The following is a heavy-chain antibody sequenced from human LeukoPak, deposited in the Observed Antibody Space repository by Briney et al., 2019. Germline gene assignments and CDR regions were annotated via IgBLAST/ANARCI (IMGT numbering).Heavy chain of an antibody. CDR2: IYYSGST. D-gene: IGHD3-16*01. V-gene: IGHV4-59*01. CDR3: ARSLGGDFDY. Sequence: SETLSLTCTVSGGSISSYYWSWIRQPPGKGLEWIGYIYYSGSTNYNPSLKSRVTISVDTSKNQFSLKLSSVTAADTAVYYCARSLGGDFDYWGQGTLATVSS. CDR1: GGSISSYY. J-gene: IGHJ4*02.